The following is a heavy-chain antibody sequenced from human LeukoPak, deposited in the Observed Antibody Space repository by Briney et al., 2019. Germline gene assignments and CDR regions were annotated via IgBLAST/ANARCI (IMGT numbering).Heavy chain of an antibody. D-gene: IGHD1-26*01. Sequence: PSETLSLTCTVSGGSINNSPYYWGWIRQPPGKELEWIVSMHYSGTTYYNPSLKSRVTISVDTSKNQFSLRLISVTAADTAVFYCARNDRGRPADYWGQGTLVTVSS. J-gene: IGHJ4*02. CDR3: ARNDRGRPADY. CDR1: GGSINNSPYY. CDR2: MHYSGTT. V-gene: IGHV4-39*01.